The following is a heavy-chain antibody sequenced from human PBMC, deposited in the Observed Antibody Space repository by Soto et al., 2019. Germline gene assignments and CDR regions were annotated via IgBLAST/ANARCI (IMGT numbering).Heavy chain of an antibody. CDR2: ISTDKGKT. V-gene: IGHV1-18*01. J-gene: IGHJ4*02. CDR3: ATRSPAFDY. Sequence: QVQLVQSGPEAEKPGASVKVSYKTSGYTFTSYGISWVRQAPGQGLEWMGWISTDKGKTNYAQKFQGRVTMTTDTSTSTAYMELRSLTSDDTAVYYCATRSPAFDYWGQGTLVTVS. CDR1: GYTFTSYG.